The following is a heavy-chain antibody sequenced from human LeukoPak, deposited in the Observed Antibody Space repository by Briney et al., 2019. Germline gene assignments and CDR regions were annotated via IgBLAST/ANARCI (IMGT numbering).Heavy chain of an antibody. V-gene: IGHV1-46*01. J-gene: IGHJ4*02. CDR1: GYTFTSYY. CDR3: ARDYYDSSGLLGPNDY. Sequence: ASVKVSCKASGYTFTSYYMHWVRQAPGRGLEWMGIINPSGGSTSYAQKFQGRVTMTRDTSTSTVYMELSSLRSEDTAVYYCARDYYDSSGLLGPNDYWGQGTLVTVSS. D-gene: IGHD3-22*01. CDR2: INPSGGST.